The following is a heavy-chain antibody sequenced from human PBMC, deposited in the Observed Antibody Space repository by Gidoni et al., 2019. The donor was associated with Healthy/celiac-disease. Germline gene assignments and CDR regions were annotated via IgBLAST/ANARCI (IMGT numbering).Heavy chain of an antibody. D-gene: IGHD4-17*01. CDR2: ISSNGGST. J-gene: IGHJ4*02. V-gene: IGHV3-64D*06. CDR1: GLTFRSYA. Sequence: EVQLVESGGGLVQPGGSLRPSCSASGLTFRSYAMHWVRQAPGKGLEYVSAISSNGGSTYYADSVKGRFTISRDNSKNTLYLQMSSLRAEDTAVYYCVKETTVTTFGHFDYWGQGTLVTVSS. CDR3: VKETTVTTFGHFDY.